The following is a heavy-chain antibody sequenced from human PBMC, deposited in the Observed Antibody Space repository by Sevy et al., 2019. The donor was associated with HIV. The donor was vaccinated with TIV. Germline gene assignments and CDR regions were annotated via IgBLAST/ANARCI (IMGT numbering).Heavy chain of an antibody. J-gene: IGHJ4*02. CDR3: TRDMYGIDY. V-gene: IGHV3-74*01. D-gene: IGHD2-8*01. Sequence: GGSLRLSCAASGFTFTNYWMHWVRQAPGKGLVWVSRVNNDGSGTNYADSVKGRFTNSRDNAKNTVYLQMNSLRAEDTAVNYCTRDMYGIDYWGQGTLVNVSS. CDR1: GFTFTNYW. CDR2: VNNDGSGT.